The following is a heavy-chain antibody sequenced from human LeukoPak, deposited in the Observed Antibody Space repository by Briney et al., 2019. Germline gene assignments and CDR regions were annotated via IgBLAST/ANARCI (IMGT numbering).Heavy chain of an antibody. Sequence: GGSLRLSCAASGFTFSSYWMSWVRQAPGKGLEWVSFTDTSGRYVYYGDSVKGRFTISRENAKNLLFLQMNGLRAEDTALYYCARGRSITLLRGVAMSDGFDIWGQGAMVAVSS. CDR1: GFTFSSYW. J-gene: IGHJ3*02. CDR3: ARGRSITLLRGVAMSDGFDI. D-gene: IGHD3-10*01. V-gene: IGHV3-21*06. CDR2: TDTSGRYV.